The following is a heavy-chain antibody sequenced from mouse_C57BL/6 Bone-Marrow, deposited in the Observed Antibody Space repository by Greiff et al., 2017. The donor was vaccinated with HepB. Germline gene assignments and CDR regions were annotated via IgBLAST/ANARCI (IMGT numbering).Heavy chain of an antibody. Sequence: DVKLQESGTVLARPGASVKMSCKTSGYTFTSYWMHWVKQRPGQGLEWIGAIYPGNSDTSYNQKFKGKAKMTAVTSASTAYMELSSLTNEDSAVYYCTRRGYYDYPWFAYWGQGTLVTVSA. CDR1: GYTFTSYW. D-gene: IGHD2-4*01. V-gene: IGHV1-5*01. J-gene: IGHJ3*01. CDR3: TRRGYYDYPWFAY. CDR2: IYPGNSDT.